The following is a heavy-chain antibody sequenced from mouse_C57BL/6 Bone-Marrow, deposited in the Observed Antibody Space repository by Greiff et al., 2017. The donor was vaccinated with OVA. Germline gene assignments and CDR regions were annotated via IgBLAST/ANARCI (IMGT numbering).Heavy chain of an antibody. D-gene: IGHD1-1*01. CDR2: INPNNGGT. V-gene: IGHV1-18*01. CDR3: ARRDTTVVAFYWYFDV. Sequence: VQLQQSGPELVKPGASVKIPCKASGYTFTDYNMDWVKQSHGKSLEWIGDINPNNGGTIYNQKFKGKATLTVDKSSSPAYMELRSLTSEDTAVYYCARRDTTVVAFYWYFDVWGTGTTVTVSS. CDR1: GYTFTDYN. J-gene: IGHJ1*03.